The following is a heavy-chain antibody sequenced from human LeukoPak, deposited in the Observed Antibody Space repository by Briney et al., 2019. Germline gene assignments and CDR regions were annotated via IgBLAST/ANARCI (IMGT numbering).Heavy chain of an antibody. CDR2: ISSSSSYI. CDR3: ARTQYGSGSPFDY. CDR1: GFTFSSYS. Sequence: GGPLRLSCAASGFTFSSYSMNWVRQAPGKGLEWVSSISSSSSYIYYADSVKGRFTISRDNAKNSLYLQMNSLRAEDTAVYYCARTQYGSGSPFDYWGQGTLVTVSS. J-gene: IGHJ4*02. V-gene: IGHV3-21*01. D-gene: IGHD3-10*01.